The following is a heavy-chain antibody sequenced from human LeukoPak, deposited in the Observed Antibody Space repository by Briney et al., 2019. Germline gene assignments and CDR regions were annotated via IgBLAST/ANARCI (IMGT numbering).Heavy chain of an antibody. CDR1: GYTFSTYG. J-gene: IGHJ4*02. CDR3: ARDKDLGAVAGTFDY. V-gene: IGHV1-18*01. D-gene: IGHD6-19*01. CDR2: ISAYNGHT. Sequence: GASVKVSCTASGYTFSTYGISWVRQAPGQGLEWMGWISAYNGHTNYAQKFQGRVTMTTDTSTSTAYMELTSLTSDDTAVYYCARDKDLGAVAGTFDYWGQGTLATVSS.